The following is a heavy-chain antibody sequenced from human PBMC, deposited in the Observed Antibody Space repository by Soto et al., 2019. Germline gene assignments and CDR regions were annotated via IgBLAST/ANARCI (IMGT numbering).Heavy chain of an antibody. CDR3: AKGGGPAATSEHYYYYYYMDV. D-gene: IGHD2-2*01. CDR1: GFTFSSYG. CDR2: ISYDGSNK. J-gene: IGHJ6*03. Sequence: PGGSLRLSCAASGFTFSSYGMHWVRQAPGKGLEWVAVISYDGSNKYYADSVKGRFTISRDNSKNTLYLQMNSLRAEDTAVYYCAKGGGPAATSEHYYYYYYMDVWGKGTTVTVSS. V-gene: IGHV3-30*18.